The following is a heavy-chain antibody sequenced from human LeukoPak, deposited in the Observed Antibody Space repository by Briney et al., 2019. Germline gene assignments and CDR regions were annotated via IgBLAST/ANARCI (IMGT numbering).Heavy chain of an antibody. V-gene: IGHV1-2*02. J-gene: IGHJ5*02. CDR3: ARDTVFGVVPTPNWFDP. CDR2: IKPNSGDT. D-gene: IGHD3-3*01. Sequence: GASVKVSCKASGYSFADYYMHWVRQAPGQGLEWMEWIKPNSGDTRSAQKFQGRVTMTRDTSISTAYMELSRLRSDDTAVYYCARDTVFGVVPTPNWFDPWGQRTLVTVSS. CDR1: GYSFADYY.